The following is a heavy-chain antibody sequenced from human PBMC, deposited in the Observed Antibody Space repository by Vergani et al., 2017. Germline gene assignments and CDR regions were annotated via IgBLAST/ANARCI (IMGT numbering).Heavy chain of an antibody. Sequence: QVQLQESGPGLVKPSETLSLTCTVSGGSISSYYWSWIRQPPGKGLEWIGYIYYSGSTNYNPSLKSRVTISVDTSKNQFSLKLSSVTAADMAVYYCARDLGGPRGFDPWGQGTLVTVSS. CDR1: GGSISSYY. CDR2: IYYSGST. CDR3: ARDLGGPRGFDP. V-gene: IGHV4-59*01. D-gene: IGHD3-16*01. J-gene: IGHJ5*02.